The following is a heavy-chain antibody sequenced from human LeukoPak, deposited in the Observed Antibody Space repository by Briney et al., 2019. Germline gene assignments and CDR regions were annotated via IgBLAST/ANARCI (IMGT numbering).Heavy chain of an antibody. CDR2: INHSGST. CDR1: GGSFSGYY. D-gene: IGHD5-12*01. V-gene: IGHV4-34*01. J-gene: IGHJ4*02. CDR3: ARLDSGYGGLDY. Sequence: SETLSLTCAVYGGSFSGYYWSWIRQPPGKGLEWIGEINHSGSTNYNPSLKSRVTISVDTSKNQFSLKLSSVTAADTAAYYCARLDSGYGGLDYWGQGTLVTVSS.